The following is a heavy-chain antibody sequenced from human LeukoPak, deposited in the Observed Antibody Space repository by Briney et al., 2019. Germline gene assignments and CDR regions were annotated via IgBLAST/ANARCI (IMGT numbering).Heavy chain of an antibody. CDR1: GGTFSSYA. CDR3: GRGPKAGGPHHDTDV. Sequence: ASLKVSCKASGGTFSSYAISWVRQAPGQGLEWMGGIIPIFGTANYAQKFQGRVTITADESTSTAYMELRSLSSDDTAVYYCGRGPKAGGPHHDTDVWGRGTTVTVSS. CDR2: IIPIFGTA. D-gene: IGHD2-15*01. J-gene: IGHJ6*02. V-gene: IGHV1-69*13.